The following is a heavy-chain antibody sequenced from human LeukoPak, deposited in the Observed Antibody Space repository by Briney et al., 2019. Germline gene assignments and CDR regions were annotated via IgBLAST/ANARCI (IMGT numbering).Heavy chain of an antibody. CDR1: GGSIRSSYYY. D-gene: IGHD3-22*01. J-gene: IGHJ4*02. V-gene: IGHV4-39*07. Sequence: SETLSLTCTVSGGSIRSSYYYWGWIRQPPGKGLEWIGEMYLSGTTHSNPSVKSRVTISIDKSKNQFFLNLSSVTAADTAVYYCAGLVGRYSSGLYYYYFDYWGQGTLVTVSS. CDR3: AGLVGRYSSGLYYYYFDY. CDR2: MYLSGTT.